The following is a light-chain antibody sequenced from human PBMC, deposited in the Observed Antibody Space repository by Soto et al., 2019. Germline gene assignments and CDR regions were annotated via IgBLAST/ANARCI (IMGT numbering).Light chain of an antibody. V-gene: IGKV3-15*01. J-gene: IGKJ4*01. CDR2: GAS. CDR3: QQYSDWPLT. Sequence: EIVMTHSPVTLSVSPGEMATLSCRASQSVANSYLAWYQQKPGQAPRLLIFGASTRAAGIPARFSGSGSGTEFTLTISSLQSEDFAVYYCQQYSDWPLTFGGGTRWIS. CDR1: QSVANSY.